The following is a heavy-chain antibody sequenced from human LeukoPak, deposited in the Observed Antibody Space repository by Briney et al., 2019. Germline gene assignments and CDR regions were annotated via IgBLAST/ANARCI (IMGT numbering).Heavy chain of an antibody. J-gene: IGHJ4*02. CDR2: IWHDGSHK. D-gene: IGHD3-10*01. V-gene: IGHV3-33*08. Sequence: GGSLRLSCAASGFPFSNAWMSWVRQAPGQGLEWVALIWHDGSHKFYSNSVRGQFTISRDNSKNTVYLQMNNLRPDDTAVYYCAREIFGSGSYPGFWGQGTLVTVSS. CDR1: GFPFSNAW. CDR3: AREIFGSGSYPGF.